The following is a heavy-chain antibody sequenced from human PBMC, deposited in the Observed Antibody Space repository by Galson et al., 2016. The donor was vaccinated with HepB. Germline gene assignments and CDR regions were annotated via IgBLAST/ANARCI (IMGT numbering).Heavy chain of an antibody. CDR3: ARAAGWGKYYPGAFDV. J-gene: IGHJ3*01. D-gene: IGHD1-26*01. V-gene: IGHV4-59*01. CDR2: IFHSARA. CDR1: GASINSYY. Sequence: SETLSLTCTVSGASINSYYWNWVRQPPGEGLFWIGNIFHSARADYNPSLRGRVTMSVDTSKSLVSLKLTSATAADTAIYYCARAAGWGKYYPGAFDVWGQGAPVIVSP.